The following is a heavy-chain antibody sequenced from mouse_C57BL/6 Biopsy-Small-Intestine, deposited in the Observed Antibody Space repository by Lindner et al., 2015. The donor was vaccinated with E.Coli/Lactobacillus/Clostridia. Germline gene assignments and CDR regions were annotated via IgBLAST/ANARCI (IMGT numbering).Heavy chain of an antibody. V-gene: IGHV1-47*01. J-gene: IGHJ4*01. Sequence: VQLQESGAELVEPGASVRMSCKASGYTFTTYPIEWMKQNHGKSLEWIGNFHPYNDDTKYNEKFKGKATLTVEKSSTTVYLELSRLTSDDSGVYYCARGYYSNYYAMDYWGQGTSVTVSS. CDR3: ARGYYSNYYAMDY. CDR2: FHPYNDDT. CDR1: GYTFTTYP. D-gene: IGHD2-5*01.